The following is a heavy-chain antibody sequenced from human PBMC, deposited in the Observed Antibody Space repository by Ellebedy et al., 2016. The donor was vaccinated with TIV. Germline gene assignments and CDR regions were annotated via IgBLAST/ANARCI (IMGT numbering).Heavy chain of an antibody. CDR2: IYYRGST. CDR1: GGSISSYY. J-gene: IGHJ3*02. Sequence: MPLETLSLTCTVSGGSISSYYWSWIRQPPGKGLEWIGYIYYRGSTNYNPSLKSRVTISVDTSKDQFSLKLSSVTAADTAVYYCARNSMIHAFDIWGQGTMVTVSS. CDR3: ARNSMIHAFDI. D-gene: IGHD3-22*01. V-gene: IGHV4-59*01.